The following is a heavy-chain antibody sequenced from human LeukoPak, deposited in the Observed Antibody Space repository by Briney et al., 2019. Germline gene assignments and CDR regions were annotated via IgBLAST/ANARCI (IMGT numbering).Heavy chain of an antibody. V-gene: IGHV5-51*01. CDR2: IYPGDSDT. CDR1: GYIFTSYW. Sequence: GESLKISCKGSGYIFTSYWIGWVRQMPGKGLEWMGIIYPGDSDTRYSPSFQGQVTISADKSISTAYLQWSSLKASDTAMYYCARRSLITFGGVIGYDNWFDPWGQGTLVTVSS. CDR3: ARRSLITFGGVIGYDNWFDP. D-gene: IGHD3-16*02. J-gene: IGHJ5*02.